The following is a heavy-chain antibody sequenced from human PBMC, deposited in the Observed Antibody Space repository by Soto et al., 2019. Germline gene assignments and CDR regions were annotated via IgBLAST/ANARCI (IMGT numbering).Heavy chain of an antibody. J-gene: IGHJ4*01. CDR3: VRKNPGTRPFDY. CDR2: INTDGSNT. Sequence: PGGSLRLSCAASGFYFSGYWMYWVRQVPGKGLVWVSRINTDGSNTYYADSVKGRFTISRDNSRTTLYLQMNSLRAEDTALYYCVRKNPGTRPFDYWGQGTLVTVSS. V-gene: IGHV3-74*01. CDR1: GFYFSGYW.